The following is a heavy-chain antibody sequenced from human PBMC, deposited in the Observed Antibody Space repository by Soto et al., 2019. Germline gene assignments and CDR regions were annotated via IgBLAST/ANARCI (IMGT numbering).Heavy chain of an antibody. CDR3: AKVVGTTALVGIDY. Sequence: GGSLRLSCRAAGFTFSSHAMNWVRQAPGKGLEWVSSISGNGGDTYYADSVKGRYTISRDNSKNTLYLQMNSLRAEDTDVYFCAKVVGTTALVGIDYWGQGTLVTVSS. D-gene: IGHD1-26*01. CDR1: GFTFSSHA. V-gene: IGHV3-23*01. J-gene: IGHJ4*02. CDR2: ISGNGGDT.